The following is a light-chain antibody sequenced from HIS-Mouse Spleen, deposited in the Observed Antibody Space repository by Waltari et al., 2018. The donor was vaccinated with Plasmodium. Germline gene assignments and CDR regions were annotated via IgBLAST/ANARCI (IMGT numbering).Light chain of an antibody. J-gene: IGKJ4*01. CDR1: QSVSSD. CDR3: QQRSNWPPLT. Sequence: EIVLTQSPATLSLSPGERATLSCRASQSVSSDLAWYQQKPGQAPRLPIYVASNRATGIPARFSGSGSGTDFTLTISSLEPEDFAVYYCQQRSNWPPLTFGGGTKVEIK. CDR2: VAS. V-gene: IGKV3-11*01.